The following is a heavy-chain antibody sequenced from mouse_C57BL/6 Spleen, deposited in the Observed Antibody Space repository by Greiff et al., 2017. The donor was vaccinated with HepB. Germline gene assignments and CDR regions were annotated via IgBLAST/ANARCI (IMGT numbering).Heavy chain of an antibody. CDR1: GYTFTSYW. Sequence: QVQLQQPGAELVKPGASVKLSCKASGYTFTSYWMQWVNQRPGQGLEWIGEIDPSYSYTNYNQKFKGKATLTVDTSSSTAYMQLSSLTSEDSAVYYCARQETFSRLDVWGTGTTVTVSS. V-gene: IGHV1-50*01. CDR2: IDPSYSYT. J-gene: IGHJ1*03. CDR3: ARQETFSRLDV.